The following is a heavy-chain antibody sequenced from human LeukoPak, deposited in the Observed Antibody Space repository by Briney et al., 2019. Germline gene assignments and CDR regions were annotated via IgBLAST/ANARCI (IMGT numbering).Heavy chain of an antibody. CDR3: AREGGPYRPLDY. CDR2: IYYSGRT. V-gene: IGHV4-59*12. J-gene: IGHJ4*02. Sequence: SETLSLTCTVSGGTISSYYWSWIRQPPGKGLEWIGYIYYSGRTNYNPSLKSRVTISVDMSENHISLRLTSVTAADTAVYYCAREGGPYRPLDYSGQGTLVTVSS. CDR1: GGTISSYY.